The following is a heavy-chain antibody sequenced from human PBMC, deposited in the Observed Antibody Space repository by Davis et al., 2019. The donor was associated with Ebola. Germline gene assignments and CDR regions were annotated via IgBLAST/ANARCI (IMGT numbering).Heavy chain of an antibody. Sequence: PSETLSLTCAVYGGSFSGYYWSWIRQPPGKGLEWIGEINHSGSTNYNPSLKSRVTISVDTSKNQFSLKLSSVTAADTAVYYCARSDYDYIWPWGQGTLVTVSS. V-gene: IGHV4-34*01. CDR1: GGSFSGYY. D-gene: IGHD3-16*01. CDR2: INHSGST. CDR3: ARSDYDYIWP. J-gene: IGHJ4*02.